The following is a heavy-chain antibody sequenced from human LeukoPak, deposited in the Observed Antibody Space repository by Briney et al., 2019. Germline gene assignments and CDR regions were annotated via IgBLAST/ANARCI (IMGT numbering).Heavy chain of an antibody. CDR2: LTGSGGTT. Sequence: GGSLRLSCAASGFTFRDYGMSWVRQAPGKGLEWVSALTGSGGTTYYADSVKGRFTISRDNSKNTLYLQMNSLTAEDTAVYYCARDPYSGSYGNEYYYYMDVWGKGTTVTISS. D-gene: IGHD1-26*01. CDR3: ARDPYSGSYGNEYYYYMDV. CDR1: GFTFRDYG. V-gene: IGHV3-23*01. J-gene: IGHJ6*03.